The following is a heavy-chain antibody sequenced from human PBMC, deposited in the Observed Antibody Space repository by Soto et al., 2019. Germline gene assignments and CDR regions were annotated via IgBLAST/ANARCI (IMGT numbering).Heavy chain of an antibody. CDR3: ARLGGRYYFDY. CDR1: GFTFSSYD. CDR2: IGTAGDT. Sequence: GGSLRLSCAASGFTFSSYDMHWVRQATGKGLEWVSAIGTAGDTYYPGSVKGRFTISRENAKNSLYLQMNSLRAGDTAVYYCARLGGRYYFDYWGQGTLVTVSS. D-gene: IGHD3-3*01. J-gene: IGHJ4*02. V-gene: IGHV3-13*01.